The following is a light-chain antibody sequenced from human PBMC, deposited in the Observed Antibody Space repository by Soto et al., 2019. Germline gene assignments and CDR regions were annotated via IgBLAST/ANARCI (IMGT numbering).Light chain of an antibody. CDR2: GAS. CDR1: QSIANS. J-gene: IGKJ5*01. Sequence: EIVLTQSPGTLSLSPGERASLSCRASQSIANSLAWYQQKPGQAPRLLIFGASNRATGIPDRFSGSGSGTDFTLTISRLEPEDFAVYYCHHYGGSPITFGQGTRLEIK. CDR3: HHYGGSPIT. V-gene: IGKV3-20*01.